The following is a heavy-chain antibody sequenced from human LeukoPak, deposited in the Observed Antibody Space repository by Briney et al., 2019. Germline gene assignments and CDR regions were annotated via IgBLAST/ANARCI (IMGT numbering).Heavy chain of an antibody. CDR3: AKGDGILWFGESNFDY. CDR2: ISGSGGST. CDR1: GFTFSSYA. Sequence: GGSLRLSCAASGFTFSSYAMRWVRQARGKGVEWVSAISGSGGSTYYADSVKGRFTISRENSKNTLYLQISSLRAEDTAVYYCAKGDGILWFGESNFDYWGQGTLVTVSS. D-gene: IGHD3-10*01. J-gene: IGHJ4*02. V-gene: IGHV3-23*01.